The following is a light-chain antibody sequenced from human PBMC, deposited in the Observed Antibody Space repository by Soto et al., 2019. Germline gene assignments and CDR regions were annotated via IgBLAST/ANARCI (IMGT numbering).Light chain of an antibody. V-gene: IGLV3-21*04. CDR1: NIGSKS. Sequence: SYVLTQPPSVSVAPGMTARITCGGNNIGSKSVHWYQQKPGQAPVLVIYYDSDRPSGIPERFSGSTSRDTATLTISRVEAGDEADYYCHLWDSGTDHWVFGGGTKLTVL. CDR2: YDS. CDR3: HLWDSGTDHWV. J-gene: IGLJ3*02.